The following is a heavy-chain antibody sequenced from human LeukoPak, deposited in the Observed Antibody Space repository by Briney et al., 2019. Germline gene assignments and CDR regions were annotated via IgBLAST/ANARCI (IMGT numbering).Heavy chain of an antibody. J-gene: IGHJ3*02. CDR2: IYYSGST. D-gene: IGHD6-19*01. CDR1: GGSISSSSYY. Sequence: SETLSLTCTVSGGSISSSSYYWGWIRQPPGKGLEWIGSIYYSGSTYYNPSLKSRVTISVDTSKNQFSLKLSSVTAADTAVYYCARAYSSGWYDAFDIWGQGTMVTVSS. V-gene: IGHV4-39*07. CDR3: ARAYSSGWYDAFDI.